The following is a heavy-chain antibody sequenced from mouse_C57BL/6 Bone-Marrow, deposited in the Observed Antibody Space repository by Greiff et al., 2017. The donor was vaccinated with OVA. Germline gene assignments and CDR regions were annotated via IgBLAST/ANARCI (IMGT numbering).Heavy chain of an antibody. V-gene: IGHV3-6*01. CDR2: ISYDGSN. CDR1: GYSITSGYY. J-gene: IGHJ4*01. D-gene: IGHD2-1*01. Sequence: ESGPGLVKPSQSLSLTCSVTGYSITSGYYWNWIRQFPGNKLEWMGYISYDGSNNYNPSLKNRISITRDTSKNQFFLKLNSVTTEDTATYYCARYGNYAMDYWGQGTSVTVSS. CDR3: ARYGNYAMDY.